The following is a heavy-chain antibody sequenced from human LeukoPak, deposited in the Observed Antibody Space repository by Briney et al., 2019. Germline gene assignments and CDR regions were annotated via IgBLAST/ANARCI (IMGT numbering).Heavy chain of an antibody. CDR3: ARLTYFLTTYYPTP. CDR2: IFSSGST. Sequence: SETLSLTCTVSGGSITGYYWSWIRQPPGKGLEWVGYIFSSGSTNYNPSLKSRVTISLDTSKSQFSLKLISVTASDTAVYYCARLTYFLTTYYPTPWGQGTLVTVSS. D-gene: IGHD2/OR15-2a*01. CDR1: GGSITGYY. V-gene: IGHV4-59*08. J-gene: IGHJ5*02.